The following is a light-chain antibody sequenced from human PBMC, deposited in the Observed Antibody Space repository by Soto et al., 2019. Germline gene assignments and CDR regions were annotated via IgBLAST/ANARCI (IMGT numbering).Light chain of an antibody. Sequence: EIVLTQSPGTLSLSPGERATLSCRASQSVTSGYLGWYQQKPGQAPRLLIYGASSRATGISDRFSGSGSGTYFTRTISRLEPEDFAVYYCQQEATSPPMYTFSQGTKVEIK. CDR2: GAS. V-gene: IGKV3-20*01. J-gene: IGKJ2*01. CDR1: QSVTSGY. CDR3: QQEATSPPMYT.